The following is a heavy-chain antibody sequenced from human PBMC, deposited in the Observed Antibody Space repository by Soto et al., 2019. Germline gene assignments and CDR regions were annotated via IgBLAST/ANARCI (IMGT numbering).Heavy chain of an antibody. CDR1: GGSISSGGDD. CDR3: ARHSASWQWFDY. J-gene: IGHJ5*01. CDR2: IYYSGST. V-gene: IGHV4-31*03. D-gene: IGHD1-26*01. Sequence: QVQLQESGPGLVQPSQTLSLTCSVSGGSISSGGDDWSWIRQHPEKGLEWIGYIYYSGSTNYNPSLKSRVIISVATSSNRFSLDLRSVTAADTAIYYCARHSASWQWFDYWGQGTLVTVSS.